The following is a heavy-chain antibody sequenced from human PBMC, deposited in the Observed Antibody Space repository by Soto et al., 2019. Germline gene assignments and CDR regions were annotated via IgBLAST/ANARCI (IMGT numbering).Heavy chain of an antibody. D-gene: IGHD5-12*01. CDR3: ARAIYSPHYYYYYGMDI. Sequence: PSETLSLTCGIFGGPFSDSYWSWIRQPPGKGLEWIGEINDRGNTNYNPSLKSRVTIVIDTSKNQFFLNLTSVTAADTAVYYCARAIYSPHYYYYYGMDIWGQGTPVTVS. J-gene: IGHJ6*02. CDR1: GGPFSDSY. CDR2: INDRGNT. V-gene: IGHV4-34*01.